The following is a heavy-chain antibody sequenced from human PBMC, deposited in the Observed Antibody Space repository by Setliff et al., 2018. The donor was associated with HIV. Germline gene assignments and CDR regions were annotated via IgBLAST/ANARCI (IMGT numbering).Heavy chain of an antibody. Sequence: PSETLSLTCTVSRASISSNYWAWLRQSPEKGLEYIGYIYNSDSTAYNPSLKSRVTMSLDTSKNQFSLMLTSVTAADTAVYYCARDGGNQLWEGYFDSWGQGILVTVSS. CDR2: IYNSDST. CDR1: RASISSNY. D-gene: IGHD1-26*01. V-gene: IGHV4-59*01. J-gene: IGHJ4*02. CDR3: ARDGGNQLWEGYFDS.